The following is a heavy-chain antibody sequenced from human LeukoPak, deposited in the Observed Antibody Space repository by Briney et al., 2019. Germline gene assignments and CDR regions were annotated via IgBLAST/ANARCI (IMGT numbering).Heavy chain of an antibody. Sequence: SETLSLTCAVYGGSFSGYYWSWIRQPPGKGLEWIGEINHSGSTNYNPSLKSRVTISVDTSKSQFSLKLSSVTAADTAVYYCARGQDYVWGSYGSNWFDPWGQGTLVTVSS. V-gene: IGHV4-34*01. D-gene: IGHD3-16*02. J-gene: IGHJ5*02. CDR1: GGSFSGYY. CDR2: INHSGST. CDR3: ARGQDYVWGSYGSNWFDP.